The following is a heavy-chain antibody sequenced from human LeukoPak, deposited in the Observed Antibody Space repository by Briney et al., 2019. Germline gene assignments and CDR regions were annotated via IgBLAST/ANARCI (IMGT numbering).Heavy chain of an antibody. CDR3: ARDWESYFDY. D-gene: IGHD3-16*01. J-gene: IGHJ4*02. Sequence: GGSLRLSCAAAGFTFSSYAMHWVRQAPGKGLEWVAVISYDGSNKYYADSVKGRFTISRDNSKNTLYLQMNSLRAEDTAVYYCARDWESYFDYWGQGTLVTVSS. CDR1: GFTFSSYA. CDR2: ISYDGSNK. V-gene: IGHV3-30*04.